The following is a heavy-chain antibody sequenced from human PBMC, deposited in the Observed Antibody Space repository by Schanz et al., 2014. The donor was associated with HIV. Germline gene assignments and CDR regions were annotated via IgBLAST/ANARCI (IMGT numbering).Heavy chain of an antibody. J-gene: IGHJ6*02. V-gene: IGHV3-33*08. CDR2: IWYDGSNK. D-gene: IGHD1-20*01. CDR1: GFTFSNYA. Sequence: VQLVESGGGLVQPGGSLRLSCAVSGFTFSNYAMHWVRQAPGKGLEWVAVIWYDGSNKYYADSVKGRFTISRDNSKKTLYLQMNSLRAEDTAVYYCARGEAITYYYHYYGMDVWGQGTTVTVSS. CDR3: ARGEAITYYYHYYGMDV.